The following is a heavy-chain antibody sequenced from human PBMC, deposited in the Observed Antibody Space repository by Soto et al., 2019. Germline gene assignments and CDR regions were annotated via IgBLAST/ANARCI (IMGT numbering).Heavy chain of an antibody. CDR3: AGRSNRYGMDV. V-gene: IGHV3-53*01. D-gene: IGHD4-4*01. J-gene: IGHJ6*02. CDR1: GFTVSSNY. Sequence: QAVGSLRLSCAASGFTVSSNYMSWVRQAPGKGLEWVSVIYSGGSTYYADSVKGRFTISRDNSKNTLYLQMNSLRAEDTAVYYCAGRSNRYGMDVWGQGTTVTVSS. CDR2: IYSGGST.